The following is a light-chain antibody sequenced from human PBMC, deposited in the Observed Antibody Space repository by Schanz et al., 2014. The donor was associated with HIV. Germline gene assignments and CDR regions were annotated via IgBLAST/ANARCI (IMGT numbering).Light chain of an antibody. J-gene: IGKJ1*01. CDR2: GAS. Sequence: EIVLTQSPGTLSLSPGERATLSCRASQSSSTYLAWYQHKPGQAPRLLIYGASTRATGIPDRFRGSGSGTDFTLTISRLEPEDFAVYFCQQYGTSPPWTFGQGTKVEI. CDR3: QQYGTSPPWT. V-gene: IGKV3-20*01. CDR1: QSSSTY.